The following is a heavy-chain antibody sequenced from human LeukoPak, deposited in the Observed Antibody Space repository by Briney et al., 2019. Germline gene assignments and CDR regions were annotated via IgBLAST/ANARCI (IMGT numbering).Heavy chain of an antibody. CDR2: IYYSGST. CDR1: GGSLSGYY. Sequence: SETLSLTCIISGGSLSGYYWSWIRQPPGKGLEWIGYIYYSGSTNYNPSLKSRVTISVDTSKNQFSLKLSSVTAADTAVYYCARRLSGYYYGGWFDPWGQGTLVTVSS. D-gene: IGHD3-22*01. V-gene: IGHV4-59*08. J-gene: IGHJ5*02. CDR3: ARRLSGYYYGGWFDP.